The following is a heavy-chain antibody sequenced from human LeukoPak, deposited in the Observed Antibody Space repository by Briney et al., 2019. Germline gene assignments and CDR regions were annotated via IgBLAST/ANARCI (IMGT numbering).Heavy chain of an antibody. Sequence: GGSLRLSCAASGFTFSSYSMNWVCQAPGKGLEWVSSISSSSSYIYYADSVKGRFTISRDNAKNSLYLQMNSLRAEDTAVYYCAREVPTYYDSSGHLGGQGTLVTVSS. J-gene: IGHJ4*02. D-gene: IGHD3-22*01. CDR1: GFTFSSYS. V-gene: IGHV3-21*01. CDR2: ISSSSSYI. CDR3: AREVPTYYDSSGHL.